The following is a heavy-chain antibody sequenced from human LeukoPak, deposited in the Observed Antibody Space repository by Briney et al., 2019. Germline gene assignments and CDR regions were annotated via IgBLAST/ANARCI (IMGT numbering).Heavy chain of an antibody. J-gene: IGHJ4*02. V-gene: IGHV4-34*01. CDR3: ARDLGSPSDY. D-gene: IGHD3-16*01. CDR2: INHGGST. Sequence: SETLSLTCAVYGGSFSGYYWSWIRQPPGKGLEWIGEINHGGSTNYNPSLKSRVTISVDTSKNQFSLKLSSVTAADTAVYYCARDLGSPSDYWGQGTLVTVSS. CDR1: GGSFSGYY.